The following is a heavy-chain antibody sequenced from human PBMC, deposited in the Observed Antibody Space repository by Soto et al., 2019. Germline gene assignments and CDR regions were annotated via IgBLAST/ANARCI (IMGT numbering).Heavy chain of an antibody. V-gene: IGHV1-2*02. CDR2: INPNSGNS. J-gene: IGHJ4*02. Sequence: QVQLVQSGAEVKEPGASVNISCKASGYTFTDSYLHWVRQAPGQGLEWMGCINPNSGNSEYAQRFQGMATMTGDTALTRAYMALRTPRPDATAVYYCASSAAPRRVGIALFDNWGQGTLVTFS. CDR3: ASSAAPRRVGIALFDN. D-gene: IGHD2-21*01. CDR1: GYTFTDSY.